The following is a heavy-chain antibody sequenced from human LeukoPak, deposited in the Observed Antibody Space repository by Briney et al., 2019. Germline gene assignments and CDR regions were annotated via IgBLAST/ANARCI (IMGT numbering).Heavy chain of an antibody. CDR1: GYTFTSYG. D-gene: IGHD2-2*01. CDR3: ARYTCSSTSCYDNWFDP. Sequence: GASVKVSCKASGYTFTSYGISWVRQAPGQGLEWMGWISAYNGNTNYAQRLQGRVTMTTDTSTSTAYMELRSLRSDDTAVYYCARYTCSSTSCYDNWFDPWGQGTLVTVSS. V-gene: IGHV1-18*01. J-gene: IGHJ5*02. CDR2: ISAYNGNT.